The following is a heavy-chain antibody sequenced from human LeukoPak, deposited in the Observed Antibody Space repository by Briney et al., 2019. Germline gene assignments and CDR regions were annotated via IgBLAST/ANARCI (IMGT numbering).Heavy chain of an antibody. CDR3: ASTRLGQWLVYYFDY. D-gene: IGHD6-19*01. CDR2: IYYSGST. Sequence: SETLSLTCTVSGGSISSSSYYWSWIRQPPGKGLEWIGYIYYSGSTNYNPSLKSRVTISVDTSKNQFSLKLSSVTAADTAVYYCASTRLGQWLVYYFDYWGQGTLVTVSS. CDR1: GGSISSSSYY. V-gene: IGHV4-61*01. J-gene: IGHJ4*02.